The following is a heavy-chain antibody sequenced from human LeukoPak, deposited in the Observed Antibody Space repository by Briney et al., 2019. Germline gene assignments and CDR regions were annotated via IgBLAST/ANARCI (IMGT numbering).Heavy chain of an antibody. CDR3: ARLHSTYYYDSSGYPLDY. V-gene: IGHV5-51*01. CDR2: IYPGDSDT. J-gene: IGHJ4*02. D-gene: IGHD3-22*01. Sequence: GESLKISCKGSGYSFTSYWIGWVRQMPGKGLEWMGIIYPGDSDTRYSPSFQGQVTISADKSISTAYLQWSSLKASDTAMYYCARLHSTYYYDSSGYPLDYWGQGTLVTVSS. CDR1: GYSFTSYW.